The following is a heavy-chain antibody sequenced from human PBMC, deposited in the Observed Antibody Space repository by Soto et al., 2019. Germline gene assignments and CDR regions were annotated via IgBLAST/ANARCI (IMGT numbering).Heavy chain of an antibody. CDR3: ARGRKQLAFYYYGMDV. D-gene: IGHD6-13*01. CDR1: GYTFTSYD. V-gene: IGHV1-8*01. Sequence: ASVKVSCKASGYTFTSYDINWVRQATGQGLEWMGWMNPNSGNTGYAQKFQGRVTMTRNTSISTAYMELSSLRSEDTAVYYCARGRKQLAFYYYGMDVWGQGTTVTVSS. CDR2: MNPNSGNT. J-gene: IGHJ6*02.